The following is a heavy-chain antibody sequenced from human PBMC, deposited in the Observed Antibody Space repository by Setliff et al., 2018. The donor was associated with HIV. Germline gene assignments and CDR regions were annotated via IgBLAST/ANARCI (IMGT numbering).Heavy chain of an antibody. J-gene: IGHJ6*03. CDR1: GGSISNYY. CDR3: ARRFLTVHMDV. V-gene: IGHV4-59*08. D-gene: IGHD3-9*01. CDR2: IYYSGST. Sequence: SETLSLTCTVSGGSISNYYWSWIRQPPGKGLEWIGYIYYSGSTNYNPSLKSRVTILVDTSKNRFSLNLTSVTAADTAVYYCARRFLTVHMDVWGKGTTVTVSS.